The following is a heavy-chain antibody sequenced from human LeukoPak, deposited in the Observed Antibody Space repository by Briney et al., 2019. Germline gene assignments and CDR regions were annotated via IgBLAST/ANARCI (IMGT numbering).Heavy chain of an antibody. Sequence: PGGSLRLSCAASGFTFDDYAMHRVRQAPGKGLEWVSLISWDGGSTYYADSVKGRFTISRDNSKNSLYLQMNSLRAEDTALYYCAKDASKKTYYYGSGSYFDYWGQGTLVTVSS. CDR2: ISWDGGST. CDR3: AKDASKKTYYYGSGSYFDY. D-gene: IGHD3-10*01. CDR1: GFTFDDYA. J-gene: IGHJ4*02. V-gene: IGHV3-43D*04.